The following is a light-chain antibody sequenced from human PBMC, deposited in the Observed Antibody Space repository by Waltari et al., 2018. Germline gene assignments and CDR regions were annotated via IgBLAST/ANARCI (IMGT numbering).Light chain of an antibody. CDR1: QCIGFS. Sequence: TVVTQSTATLSVSPGERVTLSCRHSQCIGFSLAWYQQKPGQAPRLLMFHSSTRAPGMPARFSGSGAETEFTLTIGSLQSEDFAVYYCQQYNNWPPGTFGQGTKVEI. V-gene: IGKV3-15*01. CDR2: HSS. CDR3: QQYNNWPPGT. J-gene: IGKJ1*01.